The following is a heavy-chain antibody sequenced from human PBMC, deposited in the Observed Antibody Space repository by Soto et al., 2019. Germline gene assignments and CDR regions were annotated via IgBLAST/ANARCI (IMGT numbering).Heavy chain of an antibody. D-gene: IGHD2-21*01. CDR3: TTTSFPGVD. J-gene: IGHJ4*02. CDR1: GFTFSNAW. Sequence: EVQLVESGGGLVKPGGSLRLSCAASGFTFSNAWMSWVRQAPGKGLEWVVRIKSKTDRGTTDYAAPVKGRFTISRDNSKISLYLQMNSLKTEDTAVYYCTTTSFPGVDGVQGTLVTVSS. V-gene: IGHV3-15*01. CDR2: IKSKTDRGTT.